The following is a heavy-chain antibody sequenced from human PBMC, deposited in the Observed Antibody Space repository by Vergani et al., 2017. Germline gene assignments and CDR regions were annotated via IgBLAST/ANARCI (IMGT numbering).Heavy chain of an antibody. CDR1: GFTFSSHG. J-gene: IGHJ5*01. CDR2: IWYDGSNK. V-gene: IGHV3-33*01. D-gene: IGHD1-1*01. CDR3: ARWGNEKRLDS. Sequence: QVQLVESEGGVVQPGRSLTLSCVASGFTFSSHGMHWVRQAPGKGLEWVAVIWYDGSNKYYGDSVKGRFTISRDNSKNTLYLQMNSLRVEATALYYCARWGNEKRLDSWGQGTLVTVSS.